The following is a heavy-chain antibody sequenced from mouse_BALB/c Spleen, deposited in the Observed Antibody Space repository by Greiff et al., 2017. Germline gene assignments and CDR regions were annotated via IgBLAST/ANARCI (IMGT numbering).Heavy chain of an antibody. J-gene: IGHJ4*01. CDR2: IYPGNSDT. V-gene: IGHV1-5*01. D-gene: IGHD1-2*01. Sequence: VQLQQSGTVLARPGASVKMSCKASGYSFTSYWMHWVKQRPGQGLEWIGAIYPGNSDTSYNQKFKGKAKLTAVTSASTAYMELSSLTNEDSAVYYCTRDGYGPYAMDYWGQGTSVTVSS. CDR3: TRDGYGPYAMDY. CDR1: GYSFTSYW.